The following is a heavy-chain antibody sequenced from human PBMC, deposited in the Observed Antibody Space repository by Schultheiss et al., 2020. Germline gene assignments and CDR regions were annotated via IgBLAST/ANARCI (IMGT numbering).Heavy chain of an antibody. CDR3: AGDSSGHGVDY. CDR1: GFTFSSYG. CDR2: IWFDGSNK. V-gene: IGHV3-33*01. D-gene: IGHD3-22*01. Sequence: GSLRLSCAASGFTFSSYGMHWVRQAPGKGLEWVAVIWFDGSNKYYADSVKVRFTISRDNSKNTLYLQMNSLRAEDTAVYYCAGDSSGHGVDYWGQGTLVTVSS. J-gene: IGHJ4*02.